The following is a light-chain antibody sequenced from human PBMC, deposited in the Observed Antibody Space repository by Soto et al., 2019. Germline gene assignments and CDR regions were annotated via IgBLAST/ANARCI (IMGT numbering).Light chain of an antibody. CDR3: QQYDIWPPT. CDR1: QSVSSD. V-gene: IGKV3-15*01. CDR2: GAS. Sequence: TQSPATLSVSPGESATLSCRASQSVSSDLAWYQQKPGQTPRLLFNGASTRATGIPARFTGSGSGTEFILTISSLQSEDFAVYYCQQYDIWPPTFGQGTKVDIK. J-gene: IGKJ1*01.